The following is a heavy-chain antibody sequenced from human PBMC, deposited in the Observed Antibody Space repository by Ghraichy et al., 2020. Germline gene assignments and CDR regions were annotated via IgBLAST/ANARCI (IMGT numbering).Heavy chain of an antibody. CDR3: ARRAPHPWGDSYGFYRGGGSDAFDI. J-gene: IGHJ3*02. CDR2: IYPGDSDT. Sequence: GSLNISCKGSGYSFTSYWIGWVRQMPGKGLEWMGIIYPGDSDTRYSPSFQGQVTISADKSISTAYLQWSSLKASDTAMYYCARRAPHPWGDSYGFYRGGGSDAFDIWGQGTMVTVSS. CDR1: GYSFTSYW. D-gene: IGHD5-18*01. V-gene: IGHV5-51*01.